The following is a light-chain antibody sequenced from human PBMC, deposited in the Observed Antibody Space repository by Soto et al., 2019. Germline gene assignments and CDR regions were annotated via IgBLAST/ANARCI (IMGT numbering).Light chain of an antibody. Sequence: EMVMPQSPATLSVSQGERATLSCRASQSVSSNLAWYQQKPGQAPRLLIYGASTRATGIPARFSGSGSGTEFTLTISSLQSEDFAVYYCQQYNKWPPWTFGQGTKVEIK. CDR2: GAS. J-gene: IGKJ1*01. CDR3: QQYNKWPPWT. CDR1: QSVSSN. V-gene: IGKV3-15*01.